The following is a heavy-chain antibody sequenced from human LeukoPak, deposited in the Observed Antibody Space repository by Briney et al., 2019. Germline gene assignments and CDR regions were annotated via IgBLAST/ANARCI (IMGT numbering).Heavy chain of an antibody. CDR2: IWYDGSNK. CDR1: GFTFNNYG. D-gene: IGHD6-13*01. Sequence: GGSLRLSCAASGFTFNNYGMHWVRQAPGKGLEWVAVIWYDGSNKYYADSVKGRFTISRDNSKNTLSLQMNSLRAEDTAVYYCARGQGCGPAAGGSIMNWFDPWGQGTLVTVSS. V-gene: IGHV3-33*08. CDR3: ARGQGCGPAAGGSIMNWFDP. J-gene: IGHJ5*02.